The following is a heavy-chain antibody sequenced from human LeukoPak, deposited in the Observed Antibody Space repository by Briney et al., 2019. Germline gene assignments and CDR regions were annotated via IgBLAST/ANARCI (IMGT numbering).Heavy chain of an antibody. V-gene: IGHV3-23*01. Sequence: PGGSLRLSGPASGFTFSSYAMSWVRQAPGKGLEWVSGFSGSGDNTYYADSVKGRFTISRDNSKNTLYLQMNSLRAEDTAVYYCAKGTSGTYYHWGQGTLVTVSS. D-gene: IGHD1-26*01. CDR2: FSGSGDNT. CDR3: AKGTSGTYYH. CDR1: GFTFSSYA. J-gene: IGHJ5*02.